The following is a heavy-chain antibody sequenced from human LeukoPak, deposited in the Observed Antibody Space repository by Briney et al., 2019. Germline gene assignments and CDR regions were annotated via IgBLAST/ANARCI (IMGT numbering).Heavy chain of an antibody. CDR1: GFTFSNYG. D-gene: IGHD3-16*01. V-gene: IGHV3-7*01. Sequence: GGSLRLSCAASGFTFSNYGMNWVRQAPGKGLEWVANIKTDGSEEYYVDSVKGRFTISRDNAKNSLYLQMNSLRAEDTAVYYCAKDGAAWYFYLWGRGNLVTVSS. J-gene: IGHJ2*01. CDR3: AKDGAAWYFYL. CDR2: IKTDGSEE.